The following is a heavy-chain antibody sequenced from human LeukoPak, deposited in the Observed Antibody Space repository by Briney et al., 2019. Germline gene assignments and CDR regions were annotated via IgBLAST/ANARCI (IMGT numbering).Heavy chain of an antibody. CDR2: IYTSGST. D-gene: IGHD6-6*01. Sequence: SETLSLTCTVSGGSISSYYWSWIRQPAGKGLEWIGRIYTSGSTNCNPSLKSRVTMSVDTSKNQFSLKLSSVTAADTAVYYCARDRAPGSIAARLLDYWGQGTLVTVSS. CDR1: GGSISSYY. CDR3: ARDRAPGSIAARLLDY. V-gene: IGHV4-4*07. J-gene: IGHJ4*02.